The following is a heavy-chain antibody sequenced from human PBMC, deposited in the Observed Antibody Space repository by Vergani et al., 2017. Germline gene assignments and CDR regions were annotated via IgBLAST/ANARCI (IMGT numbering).Heavy chain of an antibody. Sequence: QVQLVQSGAEVKKPGASVKVSCKASGYTVTGYYMHWVRPAPGQGLEWMGWINPNSGGTNYAPKFQGRVTMTRDTSISTAYMELSGLNSDETAVYYCARAHFLSGYYIFWGQGRMVTVSS. J-gene: IGHJ3*01. CDR3: ARAHFLSGYYIF. V-gene: IGHV1-2*02. D-gene: IGHD3-3*02. CDR2: INPNSGGT. CDR1: GYTVTGYY.